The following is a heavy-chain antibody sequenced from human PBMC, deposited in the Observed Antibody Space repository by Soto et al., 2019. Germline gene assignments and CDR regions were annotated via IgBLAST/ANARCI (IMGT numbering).Heavy chain of an antibody. J-gene: IGHJ4*02. Sequence: ASVKVSCKASGYTFTSYAMHWVRQAPGQGLEWMGWISAYNGNTNYAQTLQGRVTMTTDTSTSSAYMEMRSLRSDDTAVYYCAKVSLYCSSPSCSIGYWGQGPLVTVSS. CDR1: GYTFTSYA. CDR2: ISAYNGNT. V-gene: IGHV1-18*01. D-gene: IGHD2-2*01. CDR3: AKVSLYCSSPSCSIGY.